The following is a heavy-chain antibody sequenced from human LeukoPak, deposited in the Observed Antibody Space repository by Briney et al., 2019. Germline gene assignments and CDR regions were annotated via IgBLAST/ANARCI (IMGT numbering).Heavy chain of an antibody. CDR2: VTSRNNT. CDR1: GFTFSDYA. D-gene: IGHD5-12*01. Sequence: GGSLRLSCAASGFTFSDYAMSWVRQAPGKGLEWVSGVTSRNNTFYADSVKGRFTISRGNSKNTLYLRMNSLRAEDTALYYCAKSYNGYESKPDYWGQGTLVTVSS. CDR3: AKSYNGYESKPDY. V-gene: IGHV3-23*01. J-gene: IGHJ4*02.